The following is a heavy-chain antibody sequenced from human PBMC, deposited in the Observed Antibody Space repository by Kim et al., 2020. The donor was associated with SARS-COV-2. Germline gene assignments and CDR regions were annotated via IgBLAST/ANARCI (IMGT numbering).Heavy chain of an antibody. V-gene: IGHV4-31*03. Sequence: SETLSLTCTVSGGSISSGGYYWSWIRQHPGKGLEWIGYIYYSGSTYYNPSLKSRVTISVDTSKNQFSLKLSSVTAADTAVYYCARGPYDSSGYYPWYFDYWGQGTLVTVSS. D-gene: IGHD3-22*01. CDR3: ARGPYDSSGYYPWYFDY. J-gene: IGHJ4*02. CDR2: IYYSGST. CDR1: GGSISSGGYY.